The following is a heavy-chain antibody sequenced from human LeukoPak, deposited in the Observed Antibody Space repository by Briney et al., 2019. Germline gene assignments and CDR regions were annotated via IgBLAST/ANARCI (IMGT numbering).Heavy chain of an antibody. D-gene: IGHD6-13*01. V-gene: IGHV1-18*01. CDR3: ARDKSSSWYEDAFDI. CDR2: ISAYNGNT. Sequence: GASVKVSCKASGYTFTSYGISWVRQAPGQGLEWMGWISAYNGNTNYAQKLQGRVTMTTDTSTSTAYMELRSLRSDDTAVYYCARDKSSSWYEDAFDIWGQGTMVTVSS. CDR1: GYTFTSYG. J-gene: IGHJ3*02.